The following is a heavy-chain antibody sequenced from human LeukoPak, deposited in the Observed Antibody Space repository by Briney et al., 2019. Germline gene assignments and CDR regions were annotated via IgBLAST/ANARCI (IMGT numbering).Heavy chain of an antibody. CDR2: ISAYNGNT. CDR1: GYTFTSYG. CDR3: ARERHDARVGYYYYMDV. Sequence: ASVKVSCKASGYTFTSYGISWVRQAPGQGLEWMGWISAYNGNTNYAQKLQGRVTMTTDTYTSTAYMELRSLRSDDTAVYYCARERHDARVGYYYYMDVWGKGTTVTVSS. J-gene: IGHJ6*03. V-gene: IGHV1-18*01. D-gene: IGHD1-1*01.